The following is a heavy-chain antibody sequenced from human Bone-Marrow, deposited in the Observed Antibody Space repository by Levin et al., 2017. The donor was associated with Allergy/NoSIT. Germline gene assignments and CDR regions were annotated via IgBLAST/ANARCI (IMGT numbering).Heavy chain of an antibody. D-gene: IGHD6-19*01. CDR3: ARDPGLALAGTAYFDL. V-gene: IGHV3-30-3*01. CDR1: EFNFRSYA. J-gene: IGHJ2*01. CDR2: IGYDGSKT. Sequence: GGSLRLSCEASEFNFRSYAMHWVRQAPGKGLEWVAVIGYDGSKTYYSGSVKGRFTISRDNSNNTLLLQMSSLKSEDTAVYYCARDPGLALAGTAYFDLWGRGALVTVSS.